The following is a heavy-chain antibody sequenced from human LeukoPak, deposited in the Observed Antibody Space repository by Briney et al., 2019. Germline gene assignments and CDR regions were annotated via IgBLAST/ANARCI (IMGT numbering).Heavy chain of an antibody. J-gene: IGHJ4*02. Sequence: SETLSLTCAVYGGSFSGYYWSWVRQPPGKGLEWIGEINHSGSTNYNPSLKSRVTISVDTSKNQFSLKLSSVTAADTAVYYCARVFGYSGYDSGGYWGQGTLVTVSS. CDR2: INHSGST. CDR1: GGSFSGYY. V-gene: IGHV4-34*01. CDR3: ARVFGYSGYDSGGY. D-gene: IGHD5-12*01.